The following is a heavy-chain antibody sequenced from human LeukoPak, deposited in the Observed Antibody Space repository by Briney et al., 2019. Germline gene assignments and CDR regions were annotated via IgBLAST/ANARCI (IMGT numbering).Heavy chain of an antibody. Sequence: GGSLRFSCAASGFTCSNTWMNWVPQAPGQGWEWVGRIKSETDGGTTDYAAPVKGRFTISRDDSKNTLYLPMNSLKTEDTAVYYCTPYHIPDWGQGSLVTVPS. CDR1: GFTCSNTW. CDR3: TPYHIPD. J-gene: IGHJ4*02. V-gene: IGHV3-15*01. D-gene: IGHD2-21*01. CDR2: IKSETDGGTT.